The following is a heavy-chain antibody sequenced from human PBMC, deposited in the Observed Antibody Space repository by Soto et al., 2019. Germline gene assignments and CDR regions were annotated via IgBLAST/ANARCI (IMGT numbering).Heavy chain of an antibody. D-gene: IGHD6-19*01. V-gene: IGHV3-74*01. CDR3: ARDRSIAVAGTYWYFDL. J-gene: IGHJ2*01. CDR1: GFTFSSYW. Sequence: GGSLRLSCAASGFTFSSYWMHWVRQAPGKGLVWVSRINNDGSSTSYADSVKGRFTISRDNAKNTLYLQMNSLRAEDTAVYYCARDRSIAVAGTYWYFDLWGRGTLVTVSS. CDR2: INNDGSST.